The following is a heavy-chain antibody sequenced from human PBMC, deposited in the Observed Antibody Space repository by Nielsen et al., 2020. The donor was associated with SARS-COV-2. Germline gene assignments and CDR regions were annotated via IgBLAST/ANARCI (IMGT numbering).Heavy chain of an antibody. Sequence: SETLSLTCAVYGGSFTGYYWSWIRQSPGKGLEWIGEINRRGTTHYNPSLEHRVTISMDKSKNQFSLKVTSVTAADTAVYYCVRIDMATISVDYWGRGTLVTVSS. CDR3: VRIDMATISVDY. CDR1: GGSFTGYY. J-gene: IGHJ4*02. V-gene: IGHV4-34*01. D-gene: IGHD5-24*01. CDR2: INRRGTT.